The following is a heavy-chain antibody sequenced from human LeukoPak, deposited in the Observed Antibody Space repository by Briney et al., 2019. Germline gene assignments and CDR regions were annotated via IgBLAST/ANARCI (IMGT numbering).Heavy chain of an antibody. CDR2: ISSGSTI. CDR1: GFTFSSYE. Sequence: GGSLRLSCAAAGFTFSSYEMNWVRQAPGKGLEWVSYISSGSTIYDADSVKGRFTISRDNAKNSLYLQMNSLRAEDTAVYYCARESIAVAGAPFDYWGQGTLVTVSS. V-gene: IGHV3-48*03. D-gene: IGHD6-19*01. CDR3: ARESIAVAGAPFDY. J-gene: IGHJ4*02.